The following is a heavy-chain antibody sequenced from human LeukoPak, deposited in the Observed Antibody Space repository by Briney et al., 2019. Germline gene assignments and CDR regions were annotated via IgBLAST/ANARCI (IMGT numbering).Heavy chain of an antibody. CDR2: FDPEDAET. CDR1: GYTLTELS. V-gene: IGHV1-24*01. CDR3: ATLAVEATLFRVGDHAFDI. D-gene: IGHD1-26*01. Sequence: GASVKVSCKVSGYTLTELSMHWVRQAPGKGLEWMGGFDPEDAETIYAQKFQGRVIMTEDTSTDTAYMELSSLRSEDTAVYYCATLAVEATLFRVGDHAFDIWGQGTMVTVSS. J-gene: IGHJ3*02.